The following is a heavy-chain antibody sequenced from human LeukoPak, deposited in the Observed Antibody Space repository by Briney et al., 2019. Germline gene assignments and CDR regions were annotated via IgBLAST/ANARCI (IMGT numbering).Heavy chain of an antibody. V-gene: IGHV3-53*01. CDR1: GFNVRSKY. Sequence: GGSLRLSCAAPGFNVRSKYMSWVRQAPGKGLECVSVFYSGGTTAYADSVKGRFTVSIDNSNNTLYLQMNSLRAEDTAVYYCARVSFGPASEWFDPWGQGTLVTVSS. CDR3: ARVSFGPASEWFDP. J-gene: IGHJ5*02. D-gene: IGHD3/OR15-3a*01. CDR2: FYSGGTT.